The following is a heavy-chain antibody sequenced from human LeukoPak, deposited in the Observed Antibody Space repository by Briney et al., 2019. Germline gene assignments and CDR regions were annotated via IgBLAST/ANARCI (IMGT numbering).Heavy chain of an antibody. CDR1: GGTFSSYA. J-gene: IGHJ4*01. V-gene: IGHV1-69*04. CDR3: ARGRYYYDSSGYYGIDY. CDR2: IIPILGIA. D-gene: IGHD3-22*01. Sequence: SVKVSCKASGGTFSSYAISWVRQAPGQGLEWMGRIIPILGIANYAQKFQGRVTITADKSTSTAYMELSSLRSEDTAVYYCARGRYYYDSSGYYGIDYWGQEPWSPSPQ.